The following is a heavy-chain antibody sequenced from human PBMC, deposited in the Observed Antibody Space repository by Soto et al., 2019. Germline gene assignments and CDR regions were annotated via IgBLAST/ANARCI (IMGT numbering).Heavy chain of an antibody. D-gene: IGHD6-19*01. J-gene: IGHJ4*02. V-gene: IGHV3-21*06. CDR3: VRERGEYDSGWYIDR. CDR2: ISSRSSLI. CDR1: GCSFSSHS. Sequence: GGSLRLSCAASGCSFSSHSFNWVRQAPGQGLEWVAYISSRSSLILYADSVRGRFVISRDNALNSLYLQMNSPRDEDTAMYYCVRERGEYDSGWYIDRWGQGTPVTVSS.